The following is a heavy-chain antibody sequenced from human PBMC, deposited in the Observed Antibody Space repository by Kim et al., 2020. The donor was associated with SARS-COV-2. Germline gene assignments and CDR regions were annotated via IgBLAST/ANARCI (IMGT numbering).Heavy chain of an antibody. CDR1: GGSISSSSYY. CDR2: IYYSGST. V-gene: IGHV4-39*01. Sequence: SETLSLTCTVSGGSISSSSYYWGWIRQPPGKGLEWIGSIYYSGSTYYNPSLKSRVTISVDTSKNQFSLKLCSVTAADTAVYYCARHREDYGGNSGAFDIWGQGTMVTVSS. CDR3: ARHREDYGGNSGAFDI. D-gene: IGHD4-17*01. J-gene: IGHJ3*02.